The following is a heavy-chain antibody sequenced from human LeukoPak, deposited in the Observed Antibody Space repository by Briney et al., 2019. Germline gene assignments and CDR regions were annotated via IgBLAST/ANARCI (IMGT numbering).Heavy chain of an antibody. CDR3: ARQKPYPKDYYYGMDV. J-gene: IGHJ6*02. CDR2: IYYSGST. V-gene: IGHV4-39*01. CDR1: GGSISSSSYY. Sequence: SETLSLTCTVSGGSISSSSYYWGWLRQPPGKGLEWSGSIYYSGSTYYNPSLKSRVTISVDTSKNQFSLKLSSVTAADTAVYYCARQKPYPKDYYYGMDVWGQGTTVTVSS. D-gene: IGHD1-14*01.